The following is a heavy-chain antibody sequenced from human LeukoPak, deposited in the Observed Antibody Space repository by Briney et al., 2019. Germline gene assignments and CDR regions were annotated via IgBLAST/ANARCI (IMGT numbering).Heavy chain of an antibody. V-gene: IGHV3-53*01. CDR2: INSDGTT. Sequence: PGGSLRLSCAASGFIVSDNSMTWVRQAPGKRLEWVSVINSDGTTYYADSVKGRFTISRDNSKNTLYLQMNSLRVEDTAVYSCVREGMTGRRFFDDWGQGMLVTVSS. CDR3: VREGMTGRRFFDD. J-gene: IGHJ4*02. D-gene: IGHD3-9*01. CDR1: GFIVSDNS.